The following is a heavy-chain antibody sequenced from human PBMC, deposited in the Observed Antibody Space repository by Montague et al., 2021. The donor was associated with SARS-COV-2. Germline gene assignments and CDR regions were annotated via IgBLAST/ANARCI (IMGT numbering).Heavy chain of an antibody. Sequence: SETLSLTCAVSGGSFSGYYWSWIRKPPGKGLEWIGEINHSGSTNYDPSLKSRVTISVATSKNQFSLKLSSVTAADTAVSYCARVRAVPAAMRIFSLGRSYYGMDVWGQGTTVTVSS. CDR2: INHSGST. CDR1: GGSFSGYY. CDR3: ARVRAVPAAMRIFSLGRSYYGMDV. J-gene: IGHJ6*02. D-gene: IGHD2-2*01. V-gene: IGHV4-34*01.